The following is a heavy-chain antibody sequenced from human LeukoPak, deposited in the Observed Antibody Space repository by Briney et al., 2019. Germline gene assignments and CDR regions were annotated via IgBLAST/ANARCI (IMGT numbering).Heavy chain of an antibody. D-gene: IGHD4-17*01. CDR2: IYYSGST. Sequence: PSETLSLTCTVSGGSISSYYWSWIRQPPGKGLEWIGHIYYSGSTNYNPSLKSRVTISVDTSKNQFSLKLSSVTAADTAVYYCARDLGFYGDYYFDYWGQGTLVTVSS. CDR3: ARDLGFYGDYYFDY. V-gene: IGHV4-59*01. J-gene: IGHJ4*02. CDR1: GGSISSYY.